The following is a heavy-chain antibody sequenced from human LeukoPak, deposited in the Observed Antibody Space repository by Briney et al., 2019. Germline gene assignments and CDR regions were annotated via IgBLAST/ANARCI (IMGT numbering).Heavy chain of an antibody. CDR1: GFTFSSYW. J-gene: IGHJ5*02. CDR2: IKPDGSEK. D-gene: IGHD3-22*01. V-gene: IGHV3-7*01. CDR3: AREGYDSSGYYVSP. Sequence: GGSLRLSCAASGFTFSSYWMNWVRQAPGKGLKWVASIKPDGSEKYYVDSVKGRFTISRDNAKNSLYLQMNSLRSEDTAVYHCAREGYDSSGYYVSPWGQGTLVTVSS.